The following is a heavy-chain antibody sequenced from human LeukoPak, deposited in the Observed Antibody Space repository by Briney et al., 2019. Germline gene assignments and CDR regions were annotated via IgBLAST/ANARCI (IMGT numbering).Heavy chain of an antibody. CDR2: ISYDGSNK. Sequence: PGGSLRLSCAASGFTFSSYGMHWVRQAPGKGLEWVAVISYDGSNKYYADSVKGRFTIFRDNSKNTLYLQMNSLRAEDTAVYYCAKEISSSWSYYYYYYGMDVWGQGTTVTVSS. CDR3: AKEISSSWSYYYYYYGMDV. J-gene: IGHJ6*02. CDR1: GFTFSSYG. V-gene: IGHV3-30*18. D-gene: IGHD6-13*01.